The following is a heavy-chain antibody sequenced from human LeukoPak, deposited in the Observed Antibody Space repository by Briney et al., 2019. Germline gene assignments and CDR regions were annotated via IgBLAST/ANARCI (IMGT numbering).Heavy chain of an antibody. V-gene: IGHV3-30-3*01. D-gene: IGHD5-24*01. J-gene: IGHJ4*02. Sequence: PGRSLRLSCAASGFTFSSYAMHWVRQAPGKGLEWVAVISYDGSNKYYADSVKGRFTISRDNSKNTLYLQMNSLRAGDTAVYYCARDLWLQPDYWGQGTLVTVSS. CDR2: ISYDGSNK. CDR1: GFTFSSYA. CDR3: ARDLWLQPDY.